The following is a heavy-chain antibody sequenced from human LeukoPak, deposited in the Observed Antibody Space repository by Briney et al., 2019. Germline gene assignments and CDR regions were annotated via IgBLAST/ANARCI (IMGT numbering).Heavy chain of an antibody. CDR3: VKAFESWTLWYFDY. J-gene: IGHJ4*02. Sequence: GGSLRLSCSASGFTFSRYVMHWVRQAPGRGLEFVSAVSSDGSGTYYSDSEKGRFTISRDNSKNTLYLQMSSLRAEDTAVYYCVKAFESWTLWYFDYWGRGTLVTVSS. V-gene: IGHV3-64D*06. D-gene: IGHD2-21*01. CDR1: GFTFSRYV. CDR2: VSSDGSGT.